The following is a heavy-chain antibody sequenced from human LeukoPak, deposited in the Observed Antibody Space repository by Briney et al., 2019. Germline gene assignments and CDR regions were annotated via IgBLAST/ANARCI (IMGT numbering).Heavy chain of an antibody. CDR2: MSYSGST. CDR1: GGSISSSSYY. Sequence: KPSETLSLTCTVSGGSISSSSYYWGWIRQPPGKGLEWIGSMSYSGSTYYNPSLKSRVTIAVDTSKTQFSLKLSSVTAADTADYYCARFYTTSQYGSGYMDVWGKGTTVTVSS. D-gene: IGHD3-10*01. J-gene: IGHJ6*03. CDR3: ARFYTTSQYGSGYMDV. V-gene: IGHV4-39*01.